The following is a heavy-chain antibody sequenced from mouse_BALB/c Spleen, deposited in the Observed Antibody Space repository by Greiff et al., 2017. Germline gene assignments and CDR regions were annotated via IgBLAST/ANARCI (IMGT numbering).Heavy chain of an antibody. D-gene: IGHD2-4*01. CDR1: GYAFTNYL. CDR2: INPGSGGT. J-gene: IGHJ2*01. V-gene: IGHV1-54*01. Sequence: QGQLQQSGAELVRPGTSVKVSCKASGYAFTNYLIEWVKQRPGQGLEWIGVINPGSGGTNYNEKFKGKATLTADKSSSTAYMQLSSLTSDDSAVYFCARGIYYDYDDYWGQGTTLTVSS. CDR3: ARGIYYDYDDY.